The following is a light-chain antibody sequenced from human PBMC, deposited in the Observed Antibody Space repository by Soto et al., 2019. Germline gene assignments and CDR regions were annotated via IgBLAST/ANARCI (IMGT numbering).Light chain of an antibody. CDR3: AAWDDSLSVLWV. CDR2: SNN. J-gene: IGLJ3*02. V-gene: IGLV1-47*02. CDR1: SSNIGSNY. Sequence: QSVLTQPPSASGTPGQRVTISCSGSSSNIGSNYVYWYQQLPGTAPKLLNYSNNQRPSGVPDRFSGSKSGTSASLAISGLRSEDEADYYCAAWDDSLSVLWVFGGGTKLTVL.